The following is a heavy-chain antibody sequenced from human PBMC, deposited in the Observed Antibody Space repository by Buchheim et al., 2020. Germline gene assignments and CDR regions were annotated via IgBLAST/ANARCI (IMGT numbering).Heavy chain of an antibody. CDR1: GFTFSTYW. CDR3: ARAYETSGGS. Sequence: EVQLVESGGGLVQPGGSLRLSCAASGFTFSTYWMHWVRQAPGKGLVWVARINGDATTITYADSVKGRFTISRDNAKNTVFLQMNSLGDGDTAVYYCARAYETSGGSWGQGTL. J-gene: IGHJ5*02. D-gene: IGHD3-22*01. V-gene: IGHV3-74*01. CDR2: INGDATTI.